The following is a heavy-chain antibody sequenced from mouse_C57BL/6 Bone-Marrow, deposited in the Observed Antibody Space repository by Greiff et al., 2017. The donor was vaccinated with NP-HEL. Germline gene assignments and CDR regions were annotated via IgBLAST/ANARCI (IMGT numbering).Heavy chain of an antibody. CDR3: ALYSNYPFWYFDV. CDR1: GYTFTSYW. CDR2: IDPSDSET. Sequence: QVQLQQSGAELVRPGSSVKLSCKASGYTFTSYWMHWVKQRPIQGLEWIGNIDPSDSETHYNQKFKDKATLTVDKSSSTAYMQLSSLTSEDSAVYYCALYSNYPFWYFDVWGTGTTVTVSS. J-gene: IGHJ1*03. D-gene: IGHD2-5*01. V-gene: IGHV1-52*01.